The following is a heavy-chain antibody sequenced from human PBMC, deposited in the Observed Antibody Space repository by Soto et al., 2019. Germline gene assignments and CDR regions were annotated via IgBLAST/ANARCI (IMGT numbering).Heavy chain of an antibody. J-gene: IGHJ6*02. Sequence: ASVKVSCKASGYTFTSYGISWVRQAPGQGLEWMGWISAYNGNTNYAQKLQGRVTMTTDTSTSTAYMELRSLRSDDTAVYYCARVVDCSGGSCCLFYYFYCGMDVWGQGTTVTVSS. CDR1: GYTFTSYG. V-gene: IGHV1-18*01. CDR2: ISAYNGNT. D-gene: IGHD2-15*01. CDR3: ARVVDCSGGSCCLFYYFYCGMDV.